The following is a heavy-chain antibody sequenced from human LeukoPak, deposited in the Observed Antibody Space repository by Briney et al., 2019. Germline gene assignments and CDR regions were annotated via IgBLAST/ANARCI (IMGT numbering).Heavy chain of an antibody. CDR2: IIPILGIA. V-gene: IGHV1-69*02. D-gene: IGHD4-11*01. CDR3: ARDYSNYVFDY. Sequence: SVKVSCKASGGTISSYTISWVRQAPGQGLEWMGRIIPILGIANYAQKFQGRVTITADKSTSTAYMELSSLRSEDTAVYYCARDYSNYVFDYWGQGTLVTVSS. J-gene: IGHJ4*02. CDR1: GGTISSYT.